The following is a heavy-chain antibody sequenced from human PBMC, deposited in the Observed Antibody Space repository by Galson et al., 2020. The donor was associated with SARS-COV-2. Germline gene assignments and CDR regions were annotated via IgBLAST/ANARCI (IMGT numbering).Heavy chain of an antibody. Sequence: GESLKISCAASGFTFSSYAMHWVRQAPGKGLEWVAVISYDGSNKYYADSVKGRFTISRDNSKNTLYLQMNSLRAEDTAVYYCARDRVTMVRGVTDFDYWGQGTLVTVSS. V-gene: IGHV3-30*04. CDR3: ARDRVTMVRGVTDFDY. J-gene: IGHJ4*02. D-gene: IGHD3-10*01. CDR1: GFTFSSYA. CDR2: ISYDGSNK.